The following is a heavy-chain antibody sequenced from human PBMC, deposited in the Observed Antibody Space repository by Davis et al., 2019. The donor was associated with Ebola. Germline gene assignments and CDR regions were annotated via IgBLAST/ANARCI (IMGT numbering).Heavy chain of an antibody. V-gene: IGHV1-2*04. CDR3: ARAGSTVTTVLVYYYYGMDV. D-gene: IGHD4-17*01. CDR1: GYTFTGYY. CDR2: INPNSGGT. Sequence: ASVKVSCKASGYTFTGYYMHWVRQAPGQGLEWMGWINPNSGGTNYAQKFQGWVTMTRDTSISTAYMELSRLRSDDTAVYYCARAGSTVTTVLVYYYYGMDVWGQGTTVTVSS. J-gene: IGHJ6*02.